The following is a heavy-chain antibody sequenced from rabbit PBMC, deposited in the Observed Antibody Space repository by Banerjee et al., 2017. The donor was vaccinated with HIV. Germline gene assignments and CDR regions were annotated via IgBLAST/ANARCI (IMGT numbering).Heavy chain of an antibody. Sequence: EQLVESGGGLVKPEGSLKLSCIASGFSFSDKAVMCWVRQAPGKGLEWIACINVVTGRAVYASWARGRFTFSKTSSTTVTLQMTSLTAADTATYFCARDLDSVIGWNFGWWGPGTLVTVS. CDR2: INVVTGRA. CDR1: GFSFSDKAV. J-gene: IGHJ4*01. CDR3: ARDLDSVIGWNFGW. D-gene: IGHD4-1*01. V-gene: IGHV1S45*01.